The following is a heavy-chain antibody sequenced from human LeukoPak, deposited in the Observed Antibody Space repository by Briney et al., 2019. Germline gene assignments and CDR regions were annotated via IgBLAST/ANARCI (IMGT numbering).Heavy chain of an antibody. CDR1: GYIFTSYY. D-gene: IGHD2-15*01. J-gene: IGHJ6*02. V-gene: IGHV1-46*01. Sequence: ASVKVSCTASGYIFTSYYMHWVRQAPGQGLEWMGIINPSGGSTSYAQKFQGRVTMTRDTSTGTAYMELRSLRSDDTAVYYCARDRQLGYCSGGSCYSPYYYYYYGVDVWGQGATVTVSS. CDR3: ARDRQLGYCSGGSCYSPYYYYYYGVDV. CDR2: INPSGGST.